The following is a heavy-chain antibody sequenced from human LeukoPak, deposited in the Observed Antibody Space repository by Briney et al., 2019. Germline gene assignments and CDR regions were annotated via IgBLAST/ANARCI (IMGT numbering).Heavy chain of an antibody. CDR3: VRDLGGRSGH. CDR1: GNYW. CDR2: INSDGSWT. Sequence: GGSLRLSCAASGNYWMHWVRQAPGKGLVWVSHINSDGSWTSYADSVEGRFTISKDNAKNTVYLQMNSLRAEDTAVYYCVRDLGGRSGHWGQGTLVTVSS. D-gene: IGHD1-26*01. V-gene: IGHV3-74*01. J-gene: IGHJ4*02.